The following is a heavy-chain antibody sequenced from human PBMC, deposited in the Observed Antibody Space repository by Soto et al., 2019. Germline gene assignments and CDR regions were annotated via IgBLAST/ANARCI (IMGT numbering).Heavy chain of an antibody. CDR2: IYYSGST. J-gene: IGHJ4*02. V-gene: IGHV4-59*01. CDR3: QRGIRLWPITSYFHY. D-gene: IGHD5-18*01. Sequence: SETLSLTCTVSGGSISSYYWSWIRQPPGKRLEWIGYIYYSGSTNYNPSLKSRVTISVDTSKNQFSLKLSSVTAADTAVYYCQRGIRLWPITSYFHYWGTGTRVTVS. CDR1: GGSISSYY.